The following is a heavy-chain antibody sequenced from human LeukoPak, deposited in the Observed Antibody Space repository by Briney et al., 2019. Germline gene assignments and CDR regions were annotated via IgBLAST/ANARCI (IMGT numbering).Heavy chain of an antibody. CDR1: GGSISSYY. D-gene: IGHD6-19*01. Sequence: SETLSLTCTVSGGSISSYYWSWIRQPPGKGLEWIGYIYYSGSTNYNPSLKSRVTISVDTSKNQFSLKLSSVTAADTAVYYCARGEGVRKQWLVKGYYYYYGMDVWGQGTTVTVSS. V-gene: IGHV4-59*12. CDR3: ARGEGVRKQWLVKGYYYYYGMDV. J-gene: IGHJ6*02. CDR2: IYYSGST.